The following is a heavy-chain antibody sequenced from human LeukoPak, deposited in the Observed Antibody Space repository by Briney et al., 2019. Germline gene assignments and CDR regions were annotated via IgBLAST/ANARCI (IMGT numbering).Heavy chain of an antibody. D-gene: IGHD1-14*01. CDR3: ARDTGVRPRVAHFDY. CDR2: IYYTGST. J-gene: IGHJ4*02. V-gene: IGHV4-39*07. CDR1: GGSISSSSYY. Sequence: SETLSLTCTVSGGSISSSSYYWGWIRQPPGKGLEWIGSIYYTGSTSYNPSLKSRVTMSLDASKNQFSLELNSVTPEDTAVYYCARDTGVRPRVAHFDYWGQGTLVTVSS.